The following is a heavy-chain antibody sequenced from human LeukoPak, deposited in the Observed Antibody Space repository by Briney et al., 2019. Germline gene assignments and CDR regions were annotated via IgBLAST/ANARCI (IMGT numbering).Heavy chain of an antibody. CDR2: IYSGGST. Sequence: GGSLRLSCAASGFTVSSNYMSWVRQAPGKGLEWVSVIYSGGSTYYADSVKGRFTISRDNSKNTLYLQMNSLRAEDTAVYYCAKKSIAAAGRGVNYWGQGTLVTVSS. CDR3: AKKSIAAAGRGVNY. J-gene: IGHJ4*02. V-gene: IGHV3-53*01. CDR1: GFTVSSNY. D-gene: IGHD6-13*01.